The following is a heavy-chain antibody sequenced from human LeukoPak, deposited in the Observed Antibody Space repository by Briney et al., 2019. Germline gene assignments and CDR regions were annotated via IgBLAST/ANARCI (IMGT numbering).Heavy chain of an antibody. CDR2: INHSGST. CDR1: GGSFSGYY. V-gene: IGHV4-34*01. Sequence: PSETLSLTCAVYGGSFSGYYWSWIRQPPGKGLEWIGEINHSGSTNYNPSLKSQVTISVDTSKNQFSLKLSSVTAADTAVYYCARGSGPDYWGQGTLVTVSS. J-gene: IGHJ4*02. CDR3: ARGSGPDY.